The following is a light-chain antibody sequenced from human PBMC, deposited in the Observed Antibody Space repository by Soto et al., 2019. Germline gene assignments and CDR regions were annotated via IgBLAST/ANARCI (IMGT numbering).Light chain of an antibody. V-gene: IGKV3-20*01. CDR2: GAS. J-gene: IGKJ5*01. CDR1: QSVTTR. Sequence: VLSQSPGTLSLYQGERVTLSCRASQSVTTRLAWYQHKPGQAPRLLMSGASSRASGVPVRFSGSGSGTDFTLTISRLEPEDFALYYCPQYGGSPITFGLGTRLEV. CDR3: PQYGGSPIT.